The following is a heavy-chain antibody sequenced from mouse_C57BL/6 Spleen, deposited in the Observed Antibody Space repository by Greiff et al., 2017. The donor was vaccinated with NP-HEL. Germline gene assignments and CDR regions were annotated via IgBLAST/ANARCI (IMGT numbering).Heavy chain of an antibody. J-gene: IGHJ4*01. D-gene: IGHD4-1*01. CDR1: GFSLTSYG. CDR2: IWSGGST. Sequence: QVQLKESGPGLVQPSQSLSITCTVSGFSLTSYGVHWVRQSPGKGLEWLGVIWSGGSTHYNAAFISRLSISKDNSKSQVCFKMNSLQADDTAIYYCARALANWDVDYWGQGTSVTVSS. V-gene: IGHV2-2*01. CDR3: ARALANWDVDY.